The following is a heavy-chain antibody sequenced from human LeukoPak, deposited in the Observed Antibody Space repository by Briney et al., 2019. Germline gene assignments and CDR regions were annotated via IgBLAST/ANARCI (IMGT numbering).Heavy chain of an antibody. CDR1: GGSISSNY. J-gene: IGHJ5*02. Sequence: PSETLSLTCTVSGGSISSNYWSWIRQPPGKGLEWIGYINYSGSTNYNPTLKSRGTISVDTSKNQFSLKVTSVTAADTGVYYCARGSDSSTLNWFDPWGQGTLVTVSS. CDR2: INYSGST. V-gene: IGHV4-59*01. D-gene: IGHD6-13*01. CDR3: ARGSDSSTLNWFDP.